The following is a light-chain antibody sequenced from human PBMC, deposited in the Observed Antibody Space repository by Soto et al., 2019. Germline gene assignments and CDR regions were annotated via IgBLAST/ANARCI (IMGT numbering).Light chain of an antibody. CDR2: AAS. J-gene: IGKJ1*01. V-gene: IGKV1-6*01. CDR3: LQDFNSPRT. CDR1: QDIRND. Sequence: AIQMTQSPSFLSASVGDKVIITCRASQDIRNDLGWYQHKPGKAPKVLISAASNLQSGVPSRFSGSGSGTEFTLTINSLQPEDFASYYCLQDFNSPRTFGQGTKVDIK.